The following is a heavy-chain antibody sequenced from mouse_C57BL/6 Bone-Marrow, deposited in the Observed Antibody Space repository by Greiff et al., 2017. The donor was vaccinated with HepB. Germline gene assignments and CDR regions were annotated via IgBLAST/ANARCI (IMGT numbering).Heavy chain of an antibody. CDR1: GYTFTSYW. Sequence: VQLQQPGTELVKPGASVKLSCKASGYTFTSYWMPWVKQRPGQGLEWIGNINPSNGSTNYKEKFKSKTTLTVDKSSSTAYMQISSLTSEDSAVYYCARGEYYGSSYWGQGTTLTVSS. J-gene: IGHJ2*01. D-gene: IGHD1-1*01. CDR2: INPSNGST. CDR3: ARGEYYGSSY. V-gene: IGHV1-53*01.